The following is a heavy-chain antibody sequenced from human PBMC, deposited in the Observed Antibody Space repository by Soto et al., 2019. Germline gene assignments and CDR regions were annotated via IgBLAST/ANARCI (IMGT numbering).Heavy chain of an antibody. D-gene: IGHD3-22*01. CDR2: ISYDGSNK. Sequence: QVQLVESGGGVVQPGRSLRLSCAASGFTCSSYAMHWVRQAPGKGLEWVAVISYDGSNKYYADSVKGRFTISRDNSKNTLYLQMNSLRAEDTAVYYCARESYYYDSSGYKGAIDYWGQGTLVTVSS. CDR3: ARESYYYDSSGYKGAIDY. V-gene: IGHV3-30-3*01. J-gene: IGHJ4*02. CDR1: GFTCSSYA.